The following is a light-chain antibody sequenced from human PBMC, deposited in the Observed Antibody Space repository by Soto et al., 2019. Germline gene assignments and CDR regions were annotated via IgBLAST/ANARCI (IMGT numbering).Light chain of an antibody. CDR1: QSVSSY. Sequence: EIVLTQSPATLSLSPGERATLSCRASQSVSSYLAWYQQKPGQAPRHLIYDASNRATGIPARFSGSGSGTDFTLPIRRLEPEDFAVYYCQQRRDWPPITFGQGTRLEIK. J-gene: IGKJ5*01. CDR3: QQRRDWPPIT. CDR2: DAS. V-gene: IGKV3-11*01.